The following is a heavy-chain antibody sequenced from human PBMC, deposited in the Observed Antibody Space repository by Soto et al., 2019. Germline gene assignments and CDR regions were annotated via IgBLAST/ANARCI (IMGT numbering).Heavy chain of an antibody. CDR1: GGSFSGYY. J-gene: IGHJ3*02. V-gene: IGHV4-34*01. CDR2: INHSGST. D-gene: IGHD3-22*01. CDR3: AGSSGYYYDSSGDAFDI. Sequence: SETLSLTCAVYGGSFSGYYWSWIRQPPGKGLEWIGEINHSGSTNYNPSLKSRVTISVDTSKNQFSLKLSSVTAADTAVYYCAGSSGYYYDSSGDAFDIWGQGTMVTVSS.